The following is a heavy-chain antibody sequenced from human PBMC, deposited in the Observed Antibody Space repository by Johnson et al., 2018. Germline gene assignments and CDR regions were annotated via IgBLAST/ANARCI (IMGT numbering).Heavy chain of an antibody. Sequence: QVQLVESGGGVVQPGRSLRLSCVTSGFTFGSYGFHWVRQAPGKGLEWVAVIWYDGSIQYYADSVKGRFTISRDHSKSPLYLEMNNLRAEYTAVYYCAGLLPPGYVSRWYYAGHWCQGTLVTVSS. CDR3: AGLLPPGYVSRWYYAGH. V-gene: IGHV3-33*01. D-gene: IGHD3-22*01. J-gene: IGHJ4*02. CDR2: IWYDGSIQ. CDR1: GFTFGSYG.